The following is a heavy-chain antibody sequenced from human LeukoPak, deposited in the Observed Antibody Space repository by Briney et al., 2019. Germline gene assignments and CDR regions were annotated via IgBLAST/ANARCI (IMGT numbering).Heavy chain of an antibody. Sequence: ASVKVSCKASGYTFTSYYMHWVRQAPGQGLEWMGIINPSGGSTSYAQKFQGRVTMTRDTSTSTVYMELSSLSSEDTAVYYCARAFYGDYIAWYYFDYWGQGTLVTVSS. CDR1: GYTFTSYY. CDR3: ARAFYGDYIAWYYFDY. J-gene: IGHJ4*02. V-gene: IGHV1-46*03. CDR2: INPSGGST. D-gene: IGHD4-17*01.